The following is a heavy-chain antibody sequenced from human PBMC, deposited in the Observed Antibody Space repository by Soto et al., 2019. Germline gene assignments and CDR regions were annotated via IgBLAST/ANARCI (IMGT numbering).Heavy chain of an antibody. CDR1: GGTFSSYA. J-gene: IGHJ4*02. D-gene: IGHD5-12*01. CDR2: IIPIFGTA. Sequence: GASVKVSCKASGGTFSSYAISWVRQAPGQGLEWMGGIIPIFGTANYAQKFQGRVTITADESTSTAYMELSSLRSEDTAVYYCARGSRLVAPFDYWGQGTLVTVS. CDR3: ARGSRLVAPFDY. V-gene: IGHV1-69*13.